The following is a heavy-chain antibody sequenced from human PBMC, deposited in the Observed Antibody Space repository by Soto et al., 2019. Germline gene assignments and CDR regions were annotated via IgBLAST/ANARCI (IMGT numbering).Heavy chain of an antibody. CDR1: DYTFTSYG. CDR3: ARVAVAGKYPPPHGFDS. V-gene: IGHV1-18*01. J-gene: IGHJ5*01. CDR2: VSAYTAKT. Sequence: QVQLVQSEAEVKKPGASVKVSCKASDYTFTSYGVTWVRQAPGQGLECMGWVSAYTAKTNYAQKLQGRVTMTTDTSTRTAYMELRSLRSDDTAIYYCARVAVAGKYPPPHGFDSWGQGTLVTVSS. D-gene: IGHD6-19*01.